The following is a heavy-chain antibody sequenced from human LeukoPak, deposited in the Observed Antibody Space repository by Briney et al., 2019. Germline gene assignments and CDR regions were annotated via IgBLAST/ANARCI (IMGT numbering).Heavy chain of an antibody. V-gene: IGHV1-69-2*01. J-gene: IGHJ4*02. CDR1: GYTFTDYY. D-gene: IGHD5-12*01. CDR2: VDPEDGET. CDR3: ATWVSAWLRFDY. Sequence: ASVKVSCKVSGYTFTDYYMHWVQQAPGKGLEWMGLVDPEDGETIYAEKFQGRVTITADTSTDTAYMELSSLRSEDTAEYYCATWVSAWLRFDYWGQGTLVTVSS.